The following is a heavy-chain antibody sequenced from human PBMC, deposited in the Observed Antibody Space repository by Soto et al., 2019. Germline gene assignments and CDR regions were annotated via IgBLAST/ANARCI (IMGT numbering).Heavy chain of an antibody. V-gene: IGHV3-48*02. D-gene: IGHD5-12*01. Sequence: GGSLRLSCAASGFTFSSYSMNWVRRAPGKGLEWVSYISSSSSTIYYADSVKGRFTISRDNAKNSLYLQMNSLRDEDTAVYYCASRGYSGYVSGYWGQGTLVTVSS. CDR1: GFTFSSYS. CDR2: ISSSSSTI. CDR3: ASRGYSGYVSGY. J-gene: IGHJ4*02.